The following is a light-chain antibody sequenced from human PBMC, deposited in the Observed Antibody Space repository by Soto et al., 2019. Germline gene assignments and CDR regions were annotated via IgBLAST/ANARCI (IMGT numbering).Light chain of an antibody. CDR3: LKNYNVPST. J-gene: IGKJ5*01. V-gene: IGKV1-33*01. Sequence: DIQMTQSPSSLSASVGDRITITCQASQDIGNYVNWYQQKPGKAPKLMIYDASALESVVPSRFSGSGSETEFTFAISRLQSEDFATDSCLKNYNVPSTFGGGTRLDIK. CDR1: QDIGNY. CDR2: DAS.